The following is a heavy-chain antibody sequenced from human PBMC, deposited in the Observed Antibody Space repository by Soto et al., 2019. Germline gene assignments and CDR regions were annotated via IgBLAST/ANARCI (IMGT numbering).Heavy chain of an antibody. CDR1: GFPISECS. Sequence: TGGSLRLSCEASGFPISECSMNWVRQAPGKGLEWLSYITVKTGNTLYADSVRGRFTISTDNAGNSVFLQMRGLRDEDTAVYFCVRDRDLYRDMFHADLWRQGTLVTVSS. CDR2: ITVKTGNT. D-gene: IGHD3-10*02. J-gene: IGHJ4*01. CDR3: VRDRDLYRDMFHADL. V-gene: IGHV3-48*02.